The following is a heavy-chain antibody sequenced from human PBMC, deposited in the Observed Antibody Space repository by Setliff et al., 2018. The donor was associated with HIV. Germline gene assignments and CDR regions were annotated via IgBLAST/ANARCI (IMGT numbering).Heavy chain of an antibody. CDR2: ITGIGGGT. CDR1: GFTFSNYA. CDR3: AKELAASGLGYFDS. Sequence: PGGSLRLSCVASGFTFSNYAMSWVRQAPGKGLEWVSGITGIGGGTYYADSVKGRFTISRDNSKNTLYLQMNSLRAEDTAEYYCAKELAASGLGYFDSWGRGILVTVSS. V-gene: IGHV3-23*01. D-gene: IGHD3-22*01. J-gene: IGHJ4*02.